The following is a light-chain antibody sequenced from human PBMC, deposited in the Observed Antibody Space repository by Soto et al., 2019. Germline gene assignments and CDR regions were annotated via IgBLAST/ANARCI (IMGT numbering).Light chain of an antibody. J-gene: IGKJ5*01. CDR1: QSVRSY. CDR2: DAS. CDR3: QQGGT. Sequence: EIVLTQSPATLSLSPGERATLSCRASQSVRSYLGWYQQRPGQAPRLLIYDASNRVTGIPTRFSGSGSGTDFTRTISSLEPEDFAVYYCQQGGTFGQGTRLEIK. V-gene: IGKV3-11*01.